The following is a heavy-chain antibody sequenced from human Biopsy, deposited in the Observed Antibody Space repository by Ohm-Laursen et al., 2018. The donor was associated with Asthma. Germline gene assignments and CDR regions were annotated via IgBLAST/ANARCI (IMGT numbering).Heavy chain of an antibody. Sequence: PSETLSLTCTVSGGSISGFYWSWIRQPPGKGLEWIGYIYYTGTTNYNPSLKSRVSISVDTSKNQFSLKLTSVTAADTAVYYCARGFGGWYYFDNWGQGSLVTVSS. CDR2: IYYTGTT. V-gene: IGHV4-59*01. D-gene: IGHD3-3*01. CDR3: ARGFGGWYYFDN. J-gene: IGHJ4*02. CDR1: GGSISGFY.